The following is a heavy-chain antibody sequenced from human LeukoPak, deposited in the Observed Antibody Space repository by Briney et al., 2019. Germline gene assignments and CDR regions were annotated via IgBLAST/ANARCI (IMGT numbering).Heavy chain of an antibody. V-gene: IGHV1-24*01. CDR2: FDPEDGET. Sequence: ASVKVSCKVSGYTLTELSMHWVRQAPRKGLEWMGGFDPEDGETIYAQKFQGRVTMTEDTSTGTAYMELSSLRSEDTAVYYCATLISGRYRDGYNFFDYWGQGTLVTVSS. D-gene: IGHD5-24*01. J-gene: IGHJ4*02. CDR3: ATLISGRYRDGYNFFDY. CDR1: GYTLTELS.